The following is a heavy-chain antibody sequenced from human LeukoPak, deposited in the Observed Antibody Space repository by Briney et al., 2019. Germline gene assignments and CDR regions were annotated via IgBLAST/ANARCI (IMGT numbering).Heavy chain of an antibody. J-gene: IGHJ4*02. CDR2: ISGSGGST. D-gene: IGHD3-3*01. Sequence: GGPLRLSCAASGFTFSSYAMSWVRQAPGKALEWVSAISGSGGSTYYADSVKGRFTISRDNSKNTLYLQMNSLRAEDTAVYYCAKEGPSAYYDFWSGYYDGLWKNYFDYWGQGTLVTVSS. CDR1: GFTFSSYA. V-gene: IGHV3-23*01. CDR3: AKEGPSAYYDFWSGYYDGLWKNYFDY.